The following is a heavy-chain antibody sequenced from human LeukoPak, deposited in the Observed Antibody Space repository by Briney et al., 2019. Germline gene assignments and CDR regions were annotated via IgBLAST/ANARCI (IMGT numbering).Heavy chain of an antibody. CDR2: ISSSGSTI. J-gene: IGHJ1*01. CDR3: AKDVGATAAEYFQH. D-gene: IGHD1-26*01. Sequence: GGSLRLSCAASGVTSSTYWMTWVRQAPGKGLEWVSYISSSGSTIYYADSVKGRFTISRDNAKNSLYLQMNSLRAEDTAVYYCAKDVGATAAEYFQHWGQGTLVTVSS. CDR1: GVTSSTYW. V-gene: IGHV3-48*04.